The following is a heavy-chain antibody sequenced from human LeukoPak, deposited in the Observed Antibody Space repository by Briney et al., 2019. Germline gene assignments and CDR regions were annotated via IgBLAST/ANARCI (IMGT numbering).Heavy chain of an antibody. V-gene: IGHV4-59*01. D-gene: IGHD4-11*01. J-gene: IGHJ4*02. CDR2: IYYSGST. CDR3: ARVGSTTAYYLDY. Sequence: SSETLSLTCTVSGGSISSYYWSWIRQPPGKGLEWIGYIYYSGSTNYNPSLKSRVTISVDTSKNQFSLKVSSVTAADTAVYYCARVGSTTAYYLDYWGQGTLVTVSS. CDR1: GGSISSYY.